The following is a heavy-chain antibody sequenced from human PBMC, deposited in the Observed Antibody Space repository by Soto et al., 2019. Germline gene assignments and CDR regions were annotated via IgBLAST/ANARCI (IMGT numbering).Heavy chain of an antibody. Sequence: QVQLQESGPGLVKPSETLSLTCTVSGGSISSHYWNWIRQPPGKGLEWIGYIYHTGSTNYNPSLKSRVTISVDTSKNQFSLTVHSATAADTAVYFCARGIQTSYYYYCYMDVWGKGTTVTVSS. CDR2: IYHTGST. J-gene: IGHJ6*03. V-gene: IGHV4-59*11. CDR1: GGSISSHY. CDR3: ARGIQTSYYYYCYMDV.